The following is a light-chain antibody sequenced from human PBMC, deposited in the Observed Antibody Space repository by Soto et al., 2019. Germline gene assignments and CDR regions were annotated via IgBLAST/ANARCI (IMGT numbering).Light chain of an antibody. V-gene: IGLV1-51*01. CDR3: ATWDSSLSVWV. CDR2: DNN. J-gene: IGLJ3*02. CDR1: SSNIGNNY. Sequence: QSVLTQPPSVSAAPGQKVTISCSGSSSNIGNNYVSWYQQLPGTAPKLLIYDNNERPPGIPDRFSGSKSGTSATLGITGLQTGDEADYYCATWDSSLSVWVFGGGTKLTVL.